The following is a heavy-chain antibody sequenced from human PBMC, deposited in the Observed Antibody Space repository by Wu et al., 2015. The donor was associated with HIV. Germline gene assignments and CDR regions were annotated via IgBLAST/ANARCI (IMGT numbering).Heavy chain of an antibody. Sequence: QVQLVQSGAEVKKPGASMRVSCQASGYSFTASYVHWVRQAPGKGLEWMGWIGGNRGESHATQRFRDRFTMTRDTSTTTAYMELTRLTSDDTAVYYCVRLSLRRFGELFSGADYWGQGTLVTVSS. CDR2: IGGNRGES. V-gene: IGHV1-2*02. D-gene: IGHD3-10*01. J-gene: IGHJ4*02. CDR1: GYSFTASY. CDR3: VRLSLRRFGELFSGADY.